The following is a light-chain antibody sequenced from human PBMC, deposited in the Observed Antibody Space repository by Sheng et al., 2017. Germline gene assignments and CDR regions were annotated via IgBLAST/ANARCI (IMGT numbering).Light chain of an antibody. Sequence: EIVLTQSPDTLSLSPGERATLSCRASQSVSDYLVWYQQKPGQPPRLLIYDATKRVTGIPARFSGSGSGTDFTLTISSLEPEDFGLYYCQQRSNWPPITFGGGTKIDIK. V-gene: IGKV3-11*01. J-gene: IGKJ4*01. CDR2: DAT. CDR1: QSVSDY. CDR3: QQRSNWPPIT.